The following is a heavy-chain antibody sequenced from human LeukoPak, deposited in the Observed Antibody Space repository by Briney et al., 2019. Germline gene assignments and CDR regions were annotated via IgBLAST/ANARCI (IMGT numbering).Heavy chain of an antibody. J-gene: IGHJ4*02. CDR3: ARRRGDYGEGELDY. Sequence: GGSLRLSCAASGFTVSTKSMRWVRQAPGKGLECVSLFKRDGTPSYADSVNDRFIISRDNSKNTLYLQMNGLRAEDTAVYYCARRRGDYGEGELDYWGQGTLVTVSS. D-gene: IGHD4-17*01. V-gene: IGHV3-66*01. CDR2: FKRDGTP. CDR1: GFTVSTKS.